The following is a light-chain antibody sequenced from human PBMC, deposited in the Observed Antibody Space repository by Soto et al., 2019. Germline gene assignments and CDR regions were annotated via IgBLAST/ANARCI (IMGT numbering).Light chain of an antibody. Sequence: QSALTQPPSASGCPGQSVTISCTGTSSDVGGYNYVSLYQQHPGKAPKLMIYEVSKRPSGVPDRFSGSKSGNTASLTVSGLQAEDEADYYCSSYAGSNNFNVFGTGTKATVL. J-gene: IGLJ1*01. V-gene: IGLV2-8*01. CDR3: SSYAGSNNFNV. CDR1: SSDVGGYNY. CDR2: EVS.